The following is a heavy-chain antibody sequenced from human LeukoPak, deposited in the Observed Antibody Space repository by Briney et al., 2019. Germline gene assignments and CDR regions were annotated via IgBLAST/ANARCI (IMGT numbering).Heavy chain of an antibody. J-gene: IGHJ4*02. CDR1: GFTFSSYW. CDR2: INRDGSGT. V-gene: IGHV3-74*01. CDR3: ARDFSYGLDY. Sequence: GGSLRLSCAASGFTFSSYWMYWVRQAPGKGLVWASRINRDGSGTSYADSVKGRSTISRDNAENTLYLQMNSLRAEDTAVYYCARDFSYGLDYWGQGTLVTVSS. D-gene: IGHD5-18*01.